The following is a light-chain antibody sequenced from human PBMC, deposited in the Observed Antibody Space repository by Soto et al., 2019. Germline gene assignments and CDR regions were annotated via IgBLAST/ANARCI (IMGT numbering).Light chain of an antibody. CDR1: SSNIGTNT. CDR2: SNN. V-gene: IGLV1-44*01. J-gene: IGLJ2*01. Sequence: QSVVTQPPSASGTPGQRVTISCSGSSSNIGTNTVNWYQQLPGTAPKLLIYSNNQRPSGVPDRFSGSKSGTSASLAISELQSEDEADYYCAAWDDSLHGWVFGGGTKLTVL. CDR3: AAWDDSLHGWV.